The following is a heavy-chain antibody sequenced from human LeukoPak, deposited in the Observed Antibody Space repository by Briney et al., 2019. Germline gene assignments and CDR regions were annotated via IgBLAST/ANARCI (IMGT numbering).Heavy chain of an antibody. D-gene: IGHD3-3*01. CDR2: IYHSGST. CDR1: GGSISSGGYY. Sequence: PSETLSLTCTVSGGSISSGGYYWSWIRQPPGKGLEWIGYIYHSGSTYYNPSLKSRVTISVDRSKNQFSLKLSSVTAADTAVYYCARQGFWSGYPHDAFDIWGQGTMVTVSS. V-gene: IGHV4-30-2*02. J-gene: IGHJ3*02. CDR3: ARQGFWSGYPHDAFDI.